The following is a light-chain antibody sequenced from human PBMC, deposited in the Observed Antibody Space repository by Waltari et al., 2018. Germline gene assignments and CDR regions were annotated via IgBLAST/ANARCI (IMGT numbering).Light chain of an antibody. J-gene: IGLJ3*02. V-gene: IGLV1-40*01. Sequence: QSVLTQPPSVSGAPGQRVTISCPGRSSTTGAGYDLHWYQQLPGTAPKLLIYGNSNRPAGFPDRFSGSKSGTSASLAITGLQADDEADYYCQSYDSSLSAWVFGGGTKLTVL. CDR3: QSYDSSLSAWV. CDR1: SSTTGAGYD. CDR2: GNS.